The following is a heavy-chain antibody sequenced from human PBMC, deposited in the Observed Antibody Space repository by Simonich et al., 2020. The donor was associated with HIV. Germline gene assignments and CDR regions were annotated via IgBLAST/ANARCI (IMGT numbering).Heavy chain of an antibody. D-gene: IGHD3-22*01. CDR3: ASGYYYDSSGYPWYYYGMDV. CDR1: GSSISSGYY. Sequence: QVQLQESGPGLVKPSETLSLTCAVSGSSISSGYYWGGIRQPPGQGLEWFGVIYHSGTTYYNPSLKSRVTISVDTAKNQFSLKLSSVTAADTAVYYCASGYYYDSSGYPWYYYGMDVWGQGTTVTVSS. V-gene: IGHV4-38-2*01. J-gene: IGHJ6*02. CDR2: IYHSGTT.